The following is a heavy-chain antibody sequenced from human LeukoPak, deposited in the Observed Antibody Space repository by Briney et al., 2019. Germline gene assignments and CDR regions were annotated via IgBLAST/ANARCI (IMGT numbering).Heavy chain of an antibody. CDR3: AKHDPRRVVITNWFDP. V-gene: IGHV4-4*07. J-gene: IGHJ5*02. CDR2: IYTSGST. Sequence: PSETLSLTCTVSGGSISSYYWSWIRQPAGKGLEWIGRIYTSGSTNYNPSLKSRVTMSVDTSKNQFSLKLSSVTAADTAVYYCAKHDPRRVVITNWFDPWGQGTLVTVSS. CDR1: GGSISSYY. D-gene: IGHD3-22*01.